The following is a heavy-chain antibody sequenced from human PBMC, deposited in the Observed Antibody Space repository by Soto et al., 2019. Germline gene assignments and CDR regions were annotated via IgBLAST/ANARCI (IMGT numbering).Heavy chain of an antibody. V-gene: IGHV1-69*01. CDR1: GGTFSSYT. Sequence: QVQLVQSGAEVKKPGSSVKVSCKASGGTFSSYTISWVRQAPGQGLEWMGRINPILGTANYAQKFQGRVTLTADGSTSTAYMDLSSLRSEDTAVYYCARSYCSGGTCYHDGFDPWGQVTLVTVAS. CDR2: INPILGTA. J-gene: IGHJ5*02. D-gene: IGHD2-15*01. CDR3: ARSYCSGGTCYHDGFDP.